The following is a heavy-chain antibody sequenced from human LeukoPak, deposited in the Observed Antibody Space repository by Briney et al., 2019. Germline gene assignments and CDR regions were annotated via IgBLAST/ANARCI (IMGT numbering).Heavy chain of an antibody. V-gene: IGHV3-74*01. J-gene: IGHJ3*02. D-gene: IGHD6-19*01. CDR2: INSDGGST. CDR1: GFTFSSYW. CDR3: AKAGRSGWYPGWPFDI. Sequence: GGSLRLSCTASGFTFSSYWMHWVRQAPGKGLVWVSRINSDGGSTSYADSVKGRFTISRDNSKNTLYLQMNSLRAEDTAVYYCAKAGRSGWYPGWPFDIWGQGTMVTVSS.